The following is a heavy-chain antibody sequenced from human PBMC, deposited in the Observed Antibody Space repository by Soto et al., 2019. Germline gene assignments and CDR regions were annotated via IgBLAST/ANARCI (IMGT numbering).Heavy chain of an antibody. V-gene: IGHV4-30-4*01. Sequence: PSETLSLTCTVSGGSISSGDYYWSWIRQPPGKGLEWIGYIYYSGSTYYNPSLKSRVTISVDTSKNQFSLKLSSVTAADTAVCYCARGDSTSWAPFDYLGHGTLVTVSS. CDR2: IYYSGST. CDR1: GGSISSGDYY. J-gene: IGHJ4*01. CDR3: ARGDSTSWAPFDY. D-gene: IGHD6-13*01.